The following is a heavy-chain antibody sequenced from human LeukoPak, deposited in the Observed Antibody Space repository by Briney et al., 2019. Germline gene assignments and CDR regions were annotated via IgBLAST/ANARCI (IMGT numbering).Heavy chain of an antibody. Sequence: GASVNVSCKASGYTFTSYGISWVRQAPGQGLEWMGWISAYNGNTNYAQKLQGRVTMTTDTSTSTAYMELRSLRSDDTAVYYCARVAYYYDSSGYYDDYWGQETLVTVSS. CDR1: GYTFTSYG. CDR3: ARVAYYYDSSGYYDDY. J-gene: IGHJ4*02. V-gene: IGHV1-18*01. CDR2: ISAYNGNT. D-gene: IGHD3-22*01.